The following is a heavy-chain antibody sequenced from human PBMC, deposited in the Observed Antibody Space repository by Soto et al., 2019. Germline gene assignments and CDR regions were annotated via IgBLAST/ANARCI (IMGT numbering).Heavy chain of an antibody. J-gene: IGHJ3*02. CDR2: IYYSGST. D-gene: IGHD3-22*01. CDR3: ARAVIVVGGDAFDI. V-gene: IGHV4-30-4*01. CDR1: GGSISSGDYY. Sequence: SETLSLTCTVSGGSISSGDYYWSWIRQPPGKGLEWIGYIYYSGSTYYNPSLKSRVTISVDTSKNQFSLKLSSVTAADTAVYYCARAVIVVGGDAFDIWGQGTMVTVSS.